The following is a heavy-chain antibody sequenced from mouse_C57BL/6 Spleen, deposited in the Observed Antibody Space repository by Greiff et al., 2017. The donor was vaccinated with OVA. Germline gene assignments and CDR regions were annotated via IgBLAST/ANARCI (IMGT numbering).Heavy chain of an antibody. Sequence: VQLQESGAELVKPGASVKISCKASGYAFSSYWMNWVKQRPGKGLEWIGQIYPGDGDTNYNGKFKGKATLTADKSSSTAYMQLSSLTSEDSAVYFSARSRYDGFPYYYAMDDWGQGTSVTVSS. V-gene: IGHV1-80*01. CDR2: IYPGDGDT. J-gene: IGHJ4*01. CDR1: GYAFSSYW. CDR3: ARSRYDGFPYYYAMDD. D-gene: IGHD2-3*01.